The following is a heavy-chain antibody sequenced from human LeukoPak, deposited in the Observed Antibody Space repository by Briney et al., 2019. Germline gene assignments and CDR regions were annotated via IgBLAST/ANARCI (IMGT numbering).Heavy chain of an antibody. J-gene: IGHJ4*02. CDR1: GASVSSASY. CDR2: IYNGVNT. V-gene: IGHV4-61*01. CDR3: ARDHGYYDSSLGY. Sequence: SETLSLTCTVSGASVSSASYWSWIRQPPGKGVEWIAHIYNGVNTNYNPSLKSRVTISVDTSKNQFSLKLSSVTAADTAVYYCARDHGYYDSSLGYWGQGTLVTVSS. D-gene: IGHD3-22*01.